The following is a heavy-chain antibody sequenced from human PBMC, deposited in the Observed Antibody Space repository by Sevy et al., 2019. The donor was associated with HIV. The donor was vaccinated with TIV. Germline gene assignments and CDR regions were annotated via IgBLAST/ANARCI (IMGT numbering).Heavy chain of an antibody. CDR3: ARLVREGATYPDY. D-gene: IGHD1-26*01. V-gene: IGHV4-61*02. Sequence: SETLSLTCTVSGGSISSGNYYWSWIRQPAGKGLEWIGRIHASGSPNYKSSLKSRVTSAVETSKNQFSLRVTSVTAADTAVYYCARLVREGATYPDYWGQGTLVTVSS. CDR1: GGSISSGNYY. J-gene: IGHJ4*02. CDR2: IHASGSP.